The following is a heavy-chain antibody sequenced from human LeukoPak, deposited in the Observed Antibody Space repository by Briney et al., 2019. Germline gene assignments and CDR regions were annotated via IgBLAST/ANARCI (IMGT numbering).Heavy chain of an antibody. CDR3: ARLPRWNYEWFDP. J-gene: IGHJ5*02. D-gene: IGHD1-7*01. Sequence: PSETLSLTCTVSGGSINSETYYWGWIRQPPGKGLEWIGYIYSSGSTNYNSLVKSRVTISVDTSKNQFSLRLTSVTTADTAVYYCARLPRWNYEWFDPWGQGILVTVSS. CDR1: GGSINSETYY. CDR2: IYSSGST. V-gene: IGHV4-61*01.